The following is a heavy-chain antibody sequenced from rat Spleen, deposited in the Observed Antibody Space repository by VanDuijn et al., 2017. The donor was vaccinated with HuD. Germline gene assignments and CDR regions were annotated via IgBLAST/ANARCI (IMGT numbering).Heavy chain of an antibody. V-gene: IGHV5-25*01. CDR2: ITSGGSNT. D-gene: IGHD2-1*01. Sequence: EVQLVESGGGLVQPGRSLKLSCAASGFTFSSFAMAWVRQAPKKGLEWVATITSGGSNTYYPDSVKGRFTISRDNAKSTLYLQMDSLRSEDTATYYCAKDPYSPSYYWYFDFWGPGTMVTVSS. CDR1: GFTFSSFA. J-gene: IGHJ1*01. CDR3: AKDPYSPSYYWYFDF.